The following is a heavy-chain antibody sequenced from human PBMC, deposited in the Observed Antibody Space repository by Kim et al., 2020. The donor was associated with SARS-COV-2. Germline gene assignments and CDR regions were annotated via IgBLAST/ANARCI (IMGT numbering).Heavy chain of an antibody. D-gene: IGHD2-2*01. J-gene: IGHJ4*02. Sequence: AAPVKGRFTISRDDSKNTLYLQMNSLKTEDTAVYYCTTGVVSAATRSIDYWGQGTLVTVSS. V-gene: IGHV3-15*01. CDR3: TTGVVSAATRSIDY.